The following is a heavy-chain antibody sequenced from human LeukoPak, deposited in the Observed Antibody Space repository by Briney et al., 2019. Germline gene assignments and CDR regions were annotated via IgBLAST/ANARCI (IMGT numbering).Heavy chain of an antibody. CDR3: AKDIWDYYDSSGYRDY. Sequence: GGSLRLSCAASGFTFSTYGIHWVRQAPGKGLEWVSFIRYDGSNKYYADSVKGRFTISRDNSKNTLYLQMNSLRAEDTAVYYCAKDIWDYYDSSGYRDYWGQGTLVTVSS. CDR1: GFTFSTYG. V-gene: IGHV3-30*02. D-gene: IGHD3-22*01. J-gene: IGHJ4*02. CDR2: IRYDGSNK.